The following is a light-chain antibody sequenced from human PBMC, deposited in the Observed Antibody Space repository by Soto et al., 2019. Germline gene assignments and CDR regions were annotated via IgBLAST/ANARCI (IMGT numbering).Light chain of an antibody. CDR3: SSYTSSSPSPYV. J-gene: IGLJ1*01. Sequence: QSALTQPASVSGSPGQSITISCTGTSSDVGGYNYVSWYQQHPGKAPKLMIYEVSNRPSGVSNRFSGSKSGNTASLTISGLQAEDGADYYCSSYTSSSPSPYVFGTGTKLTVL. CDR2: EVS. CDR1: SSDVGGYNY. V-gene: IGLV2-14*01.